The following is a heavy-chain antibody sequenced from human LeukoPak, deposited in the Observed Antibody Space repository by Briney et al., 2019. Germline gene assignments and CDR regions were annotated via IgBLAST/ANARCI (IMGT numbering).Heavy chain of an antibody. D-gene: IGHD6-6*01. CDR2: VYISGTT. CDR3: ARDGPDVRAFDI. J-gene: IGHJ3*02. Sequence: PSETLSLTCTVSGGSISIYNWNWIRQPAGKGLEWIGRVYISGTTNYNPSLKSRVTMSVDTSKNQFSLKLSSVTAADTAVYYCARDGPDVRAFDIWGQGTMVTVSS. CDR1: GGSISIYN. V-gene: IGHV4-4*07.